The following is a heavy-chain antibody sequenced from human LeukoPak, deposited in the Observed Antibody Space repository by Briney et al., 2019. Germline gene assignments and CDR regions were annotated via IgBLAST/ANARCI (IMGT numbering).Heavy chain of an antibody. Sequence: GGSLRLSCAASGFTFSSYAMHWVRRARGKGLEWVAVISYDGSNKYYADSVKGRFTISRDNSKNTLYLQMNSLRAEDTAVYYCARDRVMITFGGVIDNDAFDIWGQGTMVTVSS. CDR1: GFTFSSYA. D-gene: IGHD3-16*02. J-gene: IGHJ3*02. CDR3: ARDRVMITFGGVIDNDAFDI. V-gene: IGHV3-30*01. CDR2: ISYDGSNK.